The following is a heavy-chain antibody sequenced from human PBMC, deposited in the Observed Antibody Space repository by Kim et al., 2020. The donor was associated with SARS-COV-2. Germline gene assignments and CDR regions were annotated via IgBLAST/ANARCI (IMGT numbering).Heavy chain of an antibody. J-gene: IGHJ4*02. Sequence: GGSLRLSCAASEFTFSDYWMTWVRQAPGKGLEWVANIKPDSGEKNYVGSVRGRFTISRDNAKNSMYLQMHSLRAEDSAFYYCAREIVRRDKSYFDYWGQGTLVTVSS. V-gene: IGHV3-7*01. CDR2: IKPDSGEK. CDR1: EFTFSDYW. D-gene: IGHD3-22*01. CDR3: AREIVRRDKSYFDY.